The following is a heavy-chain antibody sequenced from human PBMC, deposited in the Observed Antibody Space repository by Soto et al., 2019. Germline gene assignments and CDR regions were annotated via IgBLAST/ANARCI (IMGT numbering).Heavy chain of an antibody. Sequence: SVKVSCKASGDTDTNYVISWVRQAPGQGLEWMGGIFPKFGTTYSAQKLQDRLTITADESTSTVYMQLSSLRLDDTAVYYCETEMTFGKLSVVWGQGTTVTVSS. CDR3: ETEMTFGKLSVV. CDR1: GDTDTNYV. D-gene: IGHD3-16*02. V-gene: IGHV1-69*13. J-gene: IGHJ6*02. CDR2: IFPKFGTT.